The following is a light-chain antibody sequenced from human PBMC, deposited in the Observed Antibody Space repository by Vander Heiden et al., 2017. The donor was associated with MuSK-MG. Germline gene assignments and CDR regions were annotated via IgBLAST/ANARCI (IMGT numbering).Light chain of an antibody. CDR1: QSVNRY. CDR3: QQRSDWIT. CDR2: DAS. J-gene: IGKJ5*01. Sequence: EIVLTQSPATLSLSPGERATLSCRTSQSVNRYLAWYQQKPGQAPRLVIYDASNRANGIPDRFSGSGSGTDFTLTSSSLEPEDFAVYYCQQRSDWITFGQGTRLDIK. V-gene: IGKV3-11*01.